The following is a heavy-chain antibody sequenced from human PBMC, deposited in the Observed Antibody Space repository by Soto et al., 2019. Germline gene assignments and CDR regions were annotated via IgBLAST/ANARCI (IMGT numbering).Heavy chain of an antibody. CDR2: IWYDGSNK. CDR1: GFTFSSYG. Sequence: GGSLRLSCAASGFTFSSYGMHWVRQAPGKGLEWVAVIWYDGSNKYYADSVKGRFTISRDNSKNTLYLQMNSLRAEDTAVYYCARDIAAAGTSYYYYGMDVWGQATTVTVSS. D-gene: IGHD6-13*01. J-gene: IGHJ6*02. CDR3: ARDIAAAGTSYYYYGMDV. V-gene: IGHV3-33*01.